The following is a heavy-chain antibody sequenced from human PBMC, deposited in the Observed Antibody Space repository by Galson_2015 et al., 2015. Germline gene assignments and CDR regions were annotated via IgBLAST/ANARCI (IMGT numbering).Heavy chain of an antibody. CDR3: AKDLASRGGYYFGAFDY. D-gene: IGHD3-3*01. CDR1: GFTFSSYA. CDR2: ISGSGGST. J-gene: IGHJ4*02. Sequence: SCKASGFTFSSYAMSWVRQAPGKGLEWVSAISGSGGSTYYADSVKGRFTISRDNSKNTLYLQMNSLRAEDTAVYYCAKDLASRGGYYFGAFDYWGQGTLVTVSS. V-gene: IGHV3-23*01.